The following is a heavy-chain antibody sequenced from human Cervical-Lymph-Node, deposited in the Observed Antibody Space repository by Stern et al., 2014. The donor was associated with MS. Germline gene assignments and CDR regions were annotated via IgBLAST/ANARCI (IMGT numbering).Heavy chain of an antibody. CDR1: DDIFSTST. V-gene: IGHV1-69*09. CDR2: ISPSIDMA. CDR3: AREDTYYSYGMDV. Sequence: VQLVQSGAEVRKPGSSVKVSCKASDDIFSTSTISWVRQAPGQGLEWMGRISPSIDMAEYAQNFRGRVTITADKSTATAYMELSSLKSDDTAIYYCAREDTYYSYGMDVWGQGTTVTVSS. J-gene: IGHJ6*02.